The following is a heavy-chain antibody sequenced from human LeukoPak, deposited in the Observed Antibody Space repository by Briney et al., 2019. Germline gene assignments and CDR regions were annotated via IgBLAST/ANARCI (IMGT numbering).Heavy chain of an antibody. CDR3: TTDLGITMIRGVIVS. V-gene: IGHV3-15*01. CDR2: IKSKGDGETT. J-gene: IGHJ4*02. D-gene: IGHD3-10*01. Sequence: GGSLRLSCGASGFSFTNAWMSWVRQAPGKGLEWVGRIKSKGDGETTDYAAFVKGRFTMSRDDSKATLYLQIHSLETEDTAVYYCTTDLGITMIRGVIVSWGQGTLVIVSS. CDR1: GFSFTNAW.